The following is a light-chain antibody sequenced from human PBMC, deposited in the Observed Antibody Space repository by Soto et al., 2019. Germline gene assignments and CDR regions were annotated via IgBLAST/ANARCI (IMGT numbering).Light chain of an antibody. CDR2: DAS. J-gene: IGKJ4*01. CDR1: HSAASA. Sequence: EIVLTQSPATLSVSPGERATLSCRASHSAASAVAWYQQKPGQAPRLLIYDASTRATGIPARFSGSGSATEFTLTISSLQSEDFAFYSCQQYRDWPLTFGGGTKVDLK. CDR3: QQYRDWPLT. V-gene: IGKV3-15*01.